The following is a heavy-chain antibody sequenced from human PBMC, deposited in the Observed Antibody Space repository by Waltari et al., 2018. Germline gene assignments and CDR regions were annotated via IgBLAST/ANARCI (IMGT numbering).Heavy chain of an antibody. V-gene: IGHV1-69*01. D-gene: IGHD2-2*01. CDR1: GGTFSSYA. CDR3: AREADCSSTSCHVGWFDP. CDR2: ISPIFGTA. J-gene: IGHJ5*02. Sequence: QVQLVQSGAEVKKPGSSVKVSCKASGGTFSSYAISWVRQAPGQGLEWMGGISPIFGTANYAHKCQGRVTITADESTSTAYMELSSLRSEDTAVYYCAREADCSSTSCHVGWFDPWGQGTLVTVSS.